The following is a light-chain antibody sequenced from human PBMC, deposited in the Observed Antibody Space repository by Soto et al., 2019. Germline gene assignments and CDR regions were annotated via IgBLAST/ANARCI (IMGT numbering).Light chain of an antibody. V-gene: IGKV3-11*01. Sequence: EIVLTQSPATLSLSPGERVTLSCRASQSVSNSLAWYQQKPGQPPRLLIYDVSNRATGIPARFSGSGSGTDFTLTITSLEPEDFAVYFCHQRYNWPRVTFGQGTRLAIK. CDR2: DVS. J-gene: IGKJ5*01. CDR1: QSVSNS. CDR3: HQRYNWPRVT.